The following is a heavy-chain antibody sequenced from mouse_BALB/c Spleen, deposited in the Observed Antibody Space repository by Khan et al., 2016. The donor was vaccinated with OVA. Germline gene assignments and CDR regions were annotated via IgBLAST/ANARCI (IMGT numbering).Heavy chain of an antibody. V-gene: IGHV1-4*01. CDR2: INPSCGYT. D-gene: IGHD2-14*01. Sequence: QVQLQLSGAELARPGASVKMSCKAFAYTFTSYTMHLVNQRPGQGLEWIGHINPSCGYTNYNQKFKDKATLTADKSSRIAYMQLSSLTSQDSAVFYCAREGAYYRSDGRFTYWGQGTLVTVSA. CDR3: AREGAYYRSDGRFTY. CDR1: AYTFTSYT. J-gene: IGHJ3*01.